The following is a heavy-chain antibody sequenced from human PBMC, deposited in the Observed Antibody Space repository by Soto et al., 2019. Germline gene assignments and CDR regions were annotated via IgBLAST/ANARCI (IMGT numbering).Heavy chain of an antibody. CDR3: ARVKYYDSSGYGSDAFDI. J-gene: IGHJ3*02. V-gene: IGHV3-48*04. D-gene: IGHD3-22*01. CDR1: GFTFSSYA. Sequence: VQLVESGGGVVQPGRSLRLSCAASGFTFSSYAMHWVRQAPGKGLEWVSYISSSGSTIYYADSVKGRFTISRDNAKNSLYLQMNSLRAEDTAVYYCARVKYYDSSGYGSDAFDIWGQGTMVTVSS. CDR2: ISSSGSTI.